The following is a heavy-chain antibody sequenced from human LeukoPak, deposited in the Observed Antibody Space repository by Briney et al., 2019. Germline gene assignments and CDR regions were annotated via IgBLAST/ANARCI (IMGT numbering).Heavy chain of an antibody. Sequence: ASVKVSCKSSGYTFSSYGMSWVRQAPGKGLEWVSAISGSGGSTYYADSVKGRFTISRDNSKNTLYLQMNSLRAEDTAVYYCAKPTGLYDSSGYNYDYWGQGTLVTVSS. CDR1: GYTFSSYG. J-gene: IGHJ4*02. CDR2: ISGSGGST. D-gene: IGHD3-22*01. CDR3: AKPTGLYDSSGYNYDY. V-gene: IGHV3-23*01.